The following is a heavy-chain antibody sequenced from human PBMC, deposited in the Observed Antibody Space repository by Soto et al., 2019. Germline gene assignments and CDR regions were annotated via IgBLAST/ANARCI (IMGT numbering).Heavy chain of an antibody. CDR2: IYYSGSP. CDR1: GASISGGGYY. Sequence: QVQLQESGPGLVKPSQTLSLTCTVSGASISGGGYYWSWIRQHPGKGLEWIGYIYYSGSPYYSPSLKSRVSISVDTSKNQFSLKLSSVTAADTAVYYCARGGRWLQDWYFDLWGPGTLVTVSS. V-gene: IGHV4-31*03. J-gene: IGHJ2*01. CDR3: ARGGRWLQDWYFDL. D-gene: IGHD5-12*01.